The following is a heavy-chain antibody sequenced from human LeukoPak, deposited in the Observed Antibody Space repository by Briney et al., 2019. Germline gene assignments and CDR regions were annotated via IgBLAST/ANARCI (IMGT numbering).Heavy chain of an antibody. CDR1: GGSFNSHV. Sequence: SVKVSCKASGGSFNSHVISWVRQAPGQGLEWMGKIIPSFSTTSYAQKFQGRVSITADKSTGTAYMELSSLTSEDTAVYYCASNYDTTGYNYDINFWGQGTLVSVSS. J-gene: IGHJ4*02. V-gene: IGHV1-69*06. CDR2: IIPSFSTT. D-gene: IGHD3-22*01. CDR3: ASNYDTTGYNYDINF.